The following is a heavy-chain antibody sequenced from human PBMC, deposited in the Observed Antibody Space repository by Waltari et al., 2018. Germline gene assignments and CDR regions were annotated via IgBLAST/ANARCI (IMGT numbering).Heavy chain of an antibody. V-gene: IGHV1-46*01. J-gene: IGHJ4*02. CDR2: IKSDSDGVST. CDR3: ARESPHSYYFDY. Sequence: QMQLVQSGAEVMKPGASVKVSCKASGFTFSSYHIHRVRQAPGQGLEWMGIIKSDSDGVSTIYAQRFQGRVTMTRDTSTSTAYMELSSLRSEDTAVYYCARESPHSYYFDYWGQGTLLTVSS. CDR1: GFTFSSYH.